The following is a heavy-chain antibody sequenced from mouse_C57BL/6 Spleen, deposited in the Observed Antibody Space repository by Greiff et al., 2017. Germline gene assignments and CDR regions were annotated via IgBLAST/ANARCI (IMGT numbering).Heavy chain of an antibody. D-gene: IGHD2-10*02. CDR3: ARSGGMAED. CDR2: IYPGDGDT. Sequence: QVQLQQSGPELVKPGASVKISCKASGYAFSSSWMNWVKQRPGKGLEWIGRIYPGDGDTNYNGKFKGKATLTADKSSSTAYMQLSSLTSEDSAVYFCARSGGMAEDWGQGTTLTVSS. CDR1: GYAFSSSW. V-gene: IGHV1-82*01. J-gene: IGHJ2*01.